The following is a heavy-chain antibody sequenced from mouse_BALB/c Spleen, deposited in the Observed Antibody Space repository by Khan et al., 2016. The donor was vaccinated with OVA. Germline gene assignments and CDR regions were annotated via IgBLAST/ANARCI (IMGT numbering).Heavy chain of an antibody. CDR2: ISSGDST. V-gene: IGHV5-6-5*01. CDR3: ARDYWFAY. J-gene: IGHJ3*01. CDR1: GFTFSNYA. Sequence: EVELVESGGGLVKPGGSLKLSCAASGFTFSNYAMSWVRQSPEKRLEWVASISSGDSTYYSDGVKGRFTISRDNARNILYLQMSSLRSEDTAMYYCARDYWFAYWGQGTLVTVSA.